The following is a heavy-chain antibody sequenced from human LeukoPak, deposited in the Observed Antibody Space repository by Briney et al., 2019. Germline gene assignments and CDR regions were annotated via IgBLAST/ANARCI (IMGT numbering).Heavy chain of an antibody. CDR1: GGSFSSYD. V-gene: IGHV4-34*01. CDR3: ARGGVDWTFDY. Sequence: PSETLSLTCAVYGGSFSSYDWSWVRQPPGKGLEWIGEINHSGSTNYNPSLKSRVTMSVDTSKNQFSLKLSSVTAADTAVYYCARGGVDWTFDYWGQGTLVTVSS. J-gene: IGHJ4*02. D-gene: IGHD3-9*01. CDR2: INHSGST.